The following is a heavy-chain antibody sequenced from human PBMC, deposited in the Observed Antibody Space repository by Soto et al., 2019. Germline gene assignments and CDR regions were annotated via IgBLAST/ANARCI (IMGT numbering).Heavy chain of an antibody. J-gene: IGHJ3*02. CDR2: IHNSGST. Sequence: QQQLQESGPGLVKPSQTLSLTCTVSGCSMNSHDYYWSWIRQPPGKGLEWIGYIHNSGSTYYNPSLKSRLTIASDMSKNQFSLRLNSVTAADTALYFCARGEVRGPLDIWGQGTKVTVSS. CDR1: GCSMNSHDYY. D-gene: IGHD3-10*01. V-gene: IGHV4-30-4*01. CDR3: ARGEVRGPLDI.